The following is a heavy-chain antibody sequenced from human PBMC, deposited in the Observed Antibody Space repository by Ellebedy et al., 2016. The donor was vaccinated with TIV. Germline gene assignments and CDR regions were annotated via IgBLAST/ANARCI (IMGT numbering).Heavy chain of an antibody. CDR2: INHSGST. D-gene: IGHD4-17*01. V-gene: IGHV4-34*01. J-gene: IGHJ3*02. CDR1: GGSFSGYY. Sequence: SETLSLXCAVYGGSFSGYYWSWIRQPPGKGLEWIGEINHSGSTNYNPSLKSRVTISVDTSKNQFSLKLSPVTAADTAVYYCAIDYGASLDIWGQGTMVTVSS. CDR3: AIDYGASLDI.